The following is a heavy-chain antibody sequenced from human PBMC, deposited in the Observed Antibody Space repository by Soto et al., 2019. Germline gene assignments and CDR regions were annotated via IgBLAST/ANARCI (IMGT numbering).Heavy chain of an antibody. J-gene: IGHJ5*02. CDR2: ISSSSSTI. CDR1: GFTFSSYS. CDR3: ARHPERIAQIGWFDP. Sequence: EVQLVESGGGLVQPGGSLRLSCAASGFTFSSYSMNWVRPAPGKGLEWVSYISSSSSTIYYADSVKGRFTISRDNAKNPLYLQMNSLRAEDTAVYYCARHPERIAQIGWFDPWGQGTLVTVSS. D-gene: IGHD6-13*01. V-gene: IGHV3-48*01.